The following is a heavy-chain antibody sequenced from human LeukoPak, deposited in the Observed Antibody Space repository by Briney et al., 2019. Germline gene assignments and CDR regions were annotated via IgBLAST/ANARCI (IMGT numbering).Heavy chain of an antibody. D-gene: IGHD3-3*01. CDR1: GFTFSSYW. Sequence: PGGSLGLSCAASGFTFSSYWMSWVRQAPGKGLEWVANIKQDGSEKYYVDSVKGRFTISRDNAKNSLSLQMNSLRAEDTAVYYCESQRIGATDYWGQGTLVTVSS. J-gene: IGHJ4*02. CDR2: IKQDGSEK. CDR3: ESQRIGATDY. V-gene: IGHV3-7*01.